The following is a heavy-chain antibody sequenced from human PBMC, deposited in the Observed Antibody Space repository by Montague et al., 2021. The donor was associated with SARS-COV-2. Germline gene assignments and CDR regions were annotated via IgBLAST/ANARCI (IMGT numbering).Heavy chain of an antibody. CDR2: TYYPPKRNN. Sequence: CAISGDSVGVVGVRCRWDKQTPASDLEWLLITYYPPKRNNDYTISVKSRISISPDTSKNQFSLQLKSVTPEDTAVYYCARWIVNSRYFDSWGQGILVTASA. V-gene: IGHV6-1*01. D-gene: IGHD2-21*01. CDR3: ARWIVNSRYFDS. CDR1: GDSVGVVGVR. J-gene: IGHJ4*01.